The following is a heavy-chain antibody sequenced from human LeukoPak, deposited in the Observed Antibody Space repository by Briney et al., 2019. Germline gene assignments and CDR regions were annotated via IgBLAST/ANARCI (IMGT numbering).Heavy chain of an antibody. CDR2: ISGSINYI. Sequence: GGSLRLSCAASGFTFNSYSMNWVRQAPGKGLEWVSSISGSINYISYADSVKGRLTISRDNAKNSLFLQMNSLRADDTAVYYCARGEGRWDLLSPYFFDYWGQGTLVTVSS. CDR1: GFTFNSYS. CDR3: ARGEGRWDLLSPYFFDY. J-gene: IGHJ4*02. D-gene: IGHD1-26*01. V-gene: IGHV3-21*01.